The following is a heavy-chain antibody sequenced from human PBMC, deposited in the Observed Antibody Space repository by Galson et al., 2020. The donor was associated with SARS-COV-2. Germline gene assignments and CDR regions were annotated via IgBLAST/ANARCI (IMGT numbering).Heavy chain of an antibody. Sequence: GESLKISCAASGFTFSSYAMHWVRQAPGKGLEWVAVISYDGSNKYYADSVKGRFTISRDNSKNTLYLQMNSLRAEDTAVYYCARAAPLAYCGGDCYSFQHWGQGTLVIVSS. V-gene: IGHV3-30*04. D-gene: IGHD2-21*02. CDR3: ARAAPLAYCGGDCYSFQH. J-gene: IGHJ1*01. CDR2: ISYDGSNK. CDR1: GFTFSSYA.